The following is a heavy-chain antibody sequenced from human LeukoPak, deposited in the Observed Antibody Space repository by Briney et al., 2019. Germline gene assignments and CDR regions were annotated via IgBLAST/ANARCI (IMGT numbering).Heavy chain of an antibody. Sequence: GGSLRLSCAASGFTFSSYGMPWVRQAPGKRLEWVAFIRYDGSNTYYADSVKGRFTISRDNSKNTLYLQMNSLRAEDTAVYYCGKDQSSGWSSYIDYWGQGTLVTVSS. D-gene: IGHD6-19*01. V-gene: IGHV3-30*02. CDR1: GFTFSSYG. J-gene: IGHJ4*02. CDR3: GKDQSSGWSSYIDY. CDR2: IRYDGSNT.